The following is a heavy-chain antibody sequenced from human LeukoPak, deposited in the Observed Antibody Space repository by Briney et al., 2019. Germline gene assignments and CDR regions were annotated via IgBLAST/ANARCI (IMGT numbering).Heavy chain of an antibody. V-gene: IGHV4-30-2*01. J-gene: IGHJ3*02. D-gene: IGHD3-10*01. CDR3: AVPYGSGSYGAI. CDR2: IYHSGST. Sequence: SETLSLTCTVSGGSISSGGYYWSWIRQPPGKGMEWIGYIYHSGSTYYNPSLKSRVTISVDRSKNQFSLKLSSVTAADTAVYYCAVPYGSGSYGAIWGQGTMVTVSS. CDR1: GGSISSGGYY.